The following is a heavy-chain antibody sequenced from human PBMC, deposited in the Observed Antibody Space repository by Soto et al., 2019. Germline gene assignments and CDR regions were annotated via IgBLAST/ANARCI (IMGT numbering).Heavy chain of an antibody. CDR1: GYSFTSYW. D-gene: IGHD5-12*01. CDR2: IYPGDSDT. J-gene: IGHJ6*02. Sequence: PGESLKISCKGSGYSFTSYWIGWVRQMPGKGLQWMGIIYPGDSDTRYSPSFQGQVTISADKSISTAYLQWSSLKASDTAMYYCARQRYRGYDFYYYYGMDVWGQGTTVTVSS. CDR3: ARQRYRGYDFYYYYGMDV. V-gene: IGHV5-51*01.